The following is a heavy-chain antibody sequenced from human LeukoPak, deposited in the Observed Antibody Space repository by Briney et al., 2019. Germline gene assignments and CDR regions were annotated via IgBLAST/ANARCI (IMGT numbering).Heavy chain of an antibody. CDR2: IIGNGDST. V-gene: IGHV3-23*01. J-gene: IGHJ4*02. CDR1: GFTFSNYF. CDR3: AKGSKGTYDY. Sequence: PGGSRRLSCVASGFTFSNYFMAWVRQAPGKWLEYVSSIIGNGDSTYYADSVKGRFTISRDNSKNTLYLQMNSLRAEDTAIYYCAKGSKGTYDYWGQGTLVTVSS.